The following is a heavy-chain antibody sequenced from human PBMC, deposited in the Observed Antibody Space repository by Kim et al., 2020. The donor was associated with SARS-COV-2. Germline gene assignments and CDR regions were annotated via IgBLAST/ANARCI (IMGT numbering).Heavy chain of an antibody. CDR3: ARDATGYPGWNYYYYMDV. V-gene: IGHV3-11*06. D-gene: IGHD3-9*01. Sequence: KGRFTIARNKAKNSLYLQMNSLRAEDTAVYYCARDATGYPGWNYYYYMDVWGKGTTVTVSS. J-gene: IGHJ6*03.